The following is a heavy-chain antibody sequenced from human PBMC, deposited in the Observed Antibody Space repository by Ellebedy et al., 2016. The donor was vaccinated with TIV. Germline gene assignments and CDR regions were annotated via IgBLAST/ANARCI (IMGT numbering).Heavy chain of an antibody. CDR3: ARLSYSSSWYYYYYGMDV. D-gene: IGHD6-13*01. CDR2: ISAYNSNT. Sequence: AASVKVSCKASGYTFISYGLSWVRQAPGQGLEWMGWISAYNSNTNYSQKVQGRVTMTTDTSTSTAYMELRSLRSDDTAVYYCARLSYSSSWYYYYYGMDVWGQGTTVTVSS. CDR1: GYTFISYG. J-gene: IGHJ6*02. V-gene: IGHV1-18*04.